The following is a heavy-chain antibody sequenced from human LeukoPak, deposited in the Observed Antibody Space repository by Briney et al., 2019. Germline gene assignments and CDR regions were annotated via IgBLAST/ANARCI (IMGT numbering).Heavy chain of an antibody. CDR3: VRDTLWGFGGGDCPFDV. CDR1: GFTFSSYV. CDR2: IWNDGSNK. J-gene: IGHJ5*02. Sequence: GGSLRLSCAASGFTFSSYVIHWVRQAPGKGLELVAVIWNDGSNKYYADSVKGRFTISRDNSKNTLYLQLNSLKAEDRAVYYCVRDTLWGFGGGDCPFDVWGQGTLVNVSS. V-gene: IGHV3-33*01. D-gene: IGHD2-21*02.